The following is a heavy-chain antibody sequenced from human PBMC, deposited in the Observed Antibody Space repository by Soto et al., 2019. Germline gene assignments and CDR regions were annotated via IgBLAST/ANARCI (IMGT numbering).Heavy chain of an antibody. V-gene: IGHV4-31*02. CDR2: ISSNGIT. CDR1: GGSSIGRDCC. Sequence: SETLCLTWTVSGGSSIGRDCCWNRIRQHPGKGLEWVGYISSNGITYYSPSLKGRLTTSADTSKNQFFLKLSSVTAADTAVYYCARVRLGYCRSSSCPPTYYFDYWGQGTLVTVSS. J-gene: IGHJ4*02. D-gene: IGHD2-2*01. CDR3: ARVRLGYCRSSSCPPTYYFDY.